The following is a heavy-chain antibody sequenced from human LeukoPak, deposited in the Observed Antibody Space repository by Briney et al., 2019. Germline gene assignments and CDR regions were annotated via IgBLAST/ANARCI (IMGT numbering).Heavy chain of an antibody. D-gene: IGHD5-18*01. CDR1: GCTFTSYG. V-gene: IGHV1-18*01. CDR2: ISAYNGNT. J-gene: IGHJ4*02. Sequence: GASVKVSCKASGCTFTSYGISWVRQAPGQGLEWMGWISAYNGNTNYAQKLQGRVTMTTDTPTSTAYMELRSLRSDDTAVYYCAKDTAMVLDYWGQGTLVTVSS. CDR3: AKDTAMVLDY.